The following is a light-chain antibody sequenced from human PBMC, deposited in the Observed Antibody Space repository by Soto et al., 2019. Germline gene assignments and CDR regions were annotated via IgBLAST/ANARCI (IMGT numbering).Light chain of an antibody. CDR1: QSVSSY. J-gene: IGKJ3*01. V-gene: IGKV3-20*01. CDR2: DAS. CDR3: QQYGRSPFT. Sequence: IVLTQSPATLSLSPGERATLSCRASQSVSSYLAWYQQKPGQAPRLLIYDASNRATGIPARFSASGSGTDFTLTISRLEPEDFAVYYCQQYGRSPFTFGPGTKVDIK.